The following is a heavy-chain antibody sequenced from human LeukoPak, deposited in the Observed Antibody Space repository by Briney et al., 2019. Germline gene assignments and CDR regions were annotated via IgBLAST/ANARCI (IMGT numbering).Heavy chain of an antibody. Sequence: ASLKVSCKASGDSFNNYPIHWVRQAPGQGPEWMGGIIPMFGLPEYPQTFQGRVTITADESTKTAYLDMSSLRSEDTAVYYCARGEQLVLSAPHYWGQGTLVTVS. D-gene: IGHD6-6*01. CDR1: GDSFNNYP. CDR2: IIPMFGLP. V-gene: IGHV1-69*13. J-gene: IGHJ4*02. CDR3: ARGEQLVLSAPHY.